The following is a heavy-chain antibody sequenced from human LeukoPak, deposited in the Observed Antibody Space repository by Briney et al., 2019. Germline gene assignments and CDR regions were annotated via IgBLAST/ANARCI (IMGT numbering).Heavy chain of an antibody. CDR1: GGSISSYY. Sequence: SETLSLTCTVSGGSISSYYWTWIRQPPGKGLEWIGNIYYSGSTNYNPSLKSRVTISVDTSKNQFSLKLSSVAAADTAVYYCARETRTYGMDVWGQGTTVTVSS. V-gene: IGHV4-59*01. CDR3: ARETRTYGMDV. J-gene: IGHJ6*02. CDR2: IYYSGST.